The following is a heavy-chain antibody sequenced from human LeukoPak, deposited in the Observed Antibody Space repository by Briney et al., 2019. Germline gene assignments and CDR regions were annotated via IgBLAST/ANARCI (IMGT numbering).Heavy chain of an antibody. CDR3: ARDRERDIVVVPAAIRWFDP. Sequence: ASVKVSCKASGYTFTSYGISWVRQAPGQGLEWMGWISAYNGNTNYAQKLQGRVTMTTDTSTSTAYMELRSLRSDDTAVYYCARDRERDIVVVPAAIRWFDPWCQGTLVTVSS. V-gene: IGHV1-18*01. CDR1: GYTFTSYG. D-gene: IGHD2-2*02. J-gene: IGHJ5*02. CDR2: ISAYNGNT.